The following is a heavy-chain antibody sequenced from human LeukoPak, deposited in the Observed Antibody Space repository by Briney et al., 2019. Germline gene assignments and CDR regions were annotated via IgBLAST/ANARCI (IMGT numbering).Heavy chain of an antibody. D-gene: IGHD5-12*01. V-gene: IGHV3-33*01. J-gene: IGHJ4*02. CDR3: ARDLEEEWLLDY. CDR2: IWYDGSNK. CDR1: VFTFSSYG. Sequence: GRSLRLSCAASVFTFSSYGMHWVRQAPGKGLEWVAVIWYDGSNKYYADSVKGRFTISRDNSKNTLYLQMNSLRAEATAVYYCARDLEEEWLLDYWGQGTLVTVSS.